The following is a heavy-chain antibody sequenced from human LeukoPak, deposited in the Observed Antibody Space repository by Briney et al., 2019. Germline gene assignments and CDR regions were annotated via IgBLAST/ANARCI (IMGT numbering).Heavy chain of an antibody. Sequence: PGTSLRLSCAASGFTFSSHAMHWVRQAPGKGLEWVAVISYDGSNGYYADSVTGRFTISRGNSKNTLYLQMNSLRAEDTAVYYCARGDDSSGYYPLHFDYWGQGTLVTVSS. V-gene: IGHV3-30-3*01. D-gene: IGHD3-22*01. J-gene: IGHJ4*02. CDR2: ISYDGSNG. CDR1: GFTFSSHA. CDR3: ARGDDSSGYYPLHFDY.